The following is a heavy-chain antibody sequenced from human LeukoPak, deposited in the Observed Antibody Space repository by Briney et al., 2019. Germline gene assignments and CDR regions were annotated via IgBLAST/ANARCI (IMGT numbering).Heavy chain of an antibody. V-gene: IGHV3-30-3*01. CDR1: GFTFSSYA. D-gene: IGHD1-26*01. CDR2: ISYDGSNK. Sequence: HSGGSLRLSCAASGFTFSSYAMHWVRQAPGKGLEWVAVISYDGSNKYYADSVKGRFTISRDNSKNTLYLQMNSLRAEDTAVYYCARGGSYVLMVPYYYYGMDVWGQGTTVTVSS. CDR3: ARGGSYVLMVPYYYYGMDV. J-gene: IGHJ6*02.